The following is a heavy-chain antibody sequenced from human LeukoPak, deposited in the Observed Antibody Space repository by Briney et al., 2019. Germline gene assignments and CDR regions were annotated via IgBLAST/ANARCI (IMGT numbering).Heavy chain of an antibody. J-gene: IGHJ4*02. CDR3: ARRGIAARGYYFDY. CDR2: INHSGST. V-gene: IGHV4-34*01. CDR1: GGSFSGYY. D-gene: IGHD6-6*01. Sequence: SETLSLTCAVYGGSFSGYYWSWIRQPPGKGLEWIGEINHSGSTNYNPSLKSRVTISVDTSKNQFSLKLSSVTAADTAVYYCARRGIAARGYYFDYWGQGTLVTVSP.